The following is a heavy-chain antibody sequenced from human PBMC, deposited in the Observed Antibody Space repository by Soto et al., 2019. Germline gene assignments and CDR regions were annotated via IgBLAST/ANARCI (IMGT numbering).Heavy chain of an antibody. V-gene: IGHV3-30*03. CDR1: GFTFSSYG. CDR3: ATAYPDYFDY. Sequence: QVQLVESGGGVVQPGRSLRLSCAASGFTFSSYGMHWVRQAPGKGLEWVAVISYDGSNKYYADSVQGRFTISRDNSKNTLYMQMNSLRAEDTAVYYCATAYPDYFDYWGQGTLVTVSS. CDR2: ISYDGSNK. J-gene: IGHJ4*02.